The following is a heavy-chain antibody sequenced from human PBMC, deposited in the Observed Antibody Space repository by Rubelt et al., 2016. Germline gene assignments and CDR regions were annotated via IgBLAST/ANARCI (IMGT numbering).Heavy chain of an antibody. CDR1: GYTFTSYA. V-gene: IGHV1-3*01. CDR3: ARMRGPYSSSGGEFDP. D-gene: IGHD6-13*01. CDR2: INAGNGNT. Sequence: QVQLVQSGAEVKKPGASVKVSCKASGYTFTSYAMHWVRQAPGQRLEWMGWINAGNGNTKYSQKFQGRVTITRDTSASTAYMELGSLRSEDTAVYYCARMRGPYSSSGGEFDPWGQGTLVTVSS. J-gene: IGHJ5*02.